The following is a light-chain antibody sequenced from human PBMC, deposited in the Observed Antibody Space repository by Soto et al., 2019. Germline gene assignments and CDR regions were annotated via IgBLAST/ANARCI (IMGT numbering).Light chain of an antibody. CDR1: QSVSSY. CDR3: QQRSNWPSIT. CDR2: DAS. J-gene: IGKJ5*01. Sequence: EIVLTQSPATLSLSPGERATLSCRASQSVSSYLAWYQQKPGQAPRLLIYDASNRATGIPARFSGIGSGTDFTLTINSLEPEDFAVYYCQQRSNWPSITFGQGTRLEIK. V-gene: IGKV3-11*01.